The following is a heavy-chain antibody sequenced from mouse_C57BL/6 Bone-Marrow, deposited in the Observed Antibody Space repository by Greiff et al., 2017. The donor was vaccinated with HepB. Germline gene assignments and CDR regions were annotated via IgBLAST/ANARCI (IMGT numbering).Heavy chain of an antibody. CDR2: INPNNGGT. CDR1: GYTFTDYN. V-gene: IGHV1-18*01. D-gene: IGHD1-1*01. CDR3: ARSDGSSPHYYAMDY. J-gene: IGHJ4*01. Sequence: EVQLQQSGPELVKPGASVKIPCKASGYTFTDYNMDWVKQSHGKSLEWIGDINPNNGGTIYNQKFKGKATLTVDKSSSTAYMELRSLTSEDTAVYYCARSDGSSPHYYAMDYWGQGTSVTVSS.